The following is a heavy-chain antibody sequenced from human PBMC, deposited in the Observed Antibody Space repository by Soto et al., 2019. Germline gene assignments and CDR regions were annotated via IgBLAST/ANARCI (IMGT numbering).Heavy chain of an antibody. CDR3: ARSGTAAYYGMDV. V-gene: IGHV3-30-3*01. CDR1: GFTFSSYA. D-gene: IGHD2-21*02. CDR2: ISYDGSNK. Sequence: LRLSCAASGFTFSSYAMHWVRQAPGKGLEWVAVISYDGSNKYYADSVKGRFTISRDNSKNTLYLQMNSLRAEDTAVYYCARSGTAAYYGMDVWGQGTTVTVSS. J-gene: IGHJ6*02.